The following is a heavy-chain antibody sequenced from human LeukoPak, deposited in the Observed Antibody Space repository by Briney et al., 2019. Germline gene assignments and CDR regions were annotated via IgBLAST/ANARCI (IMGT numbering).Heavy chain of an antibody. CDR3: ARDVAAAGSAFDF. CDR1: GYTFINYY. J-gene: IGHJ3*01. CDR2: INPSGGSP. V-gene: IGHV1-46*01. Sequence: ASVKVSCKSSGYTFINYYIHWVRQAPGQGLEWMGIINPSGGSPTYAQKFQGRVTMTSDMSTSTVYMGLSSLGSEDTAVYYCARDVAAAGSAFDFWGQGTMVTVSS. D-gene: IGHD6-13*01.